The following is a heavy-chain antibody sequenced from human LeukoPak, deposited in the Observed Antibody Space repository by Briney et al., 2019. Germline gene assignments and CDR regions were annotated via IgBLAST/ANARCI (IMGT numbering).Heavy chain of an antibody. CDR1: GYTLTKLS. D-gene: IGHD5-18*01. V-gene: IGHV1-24*01. J-gene: IGHJ2*01. Sequence: ASVKVSCKVSGYTLTKLSMHWVRQAPGKGQERMGGFDPEDGETIYAQKFQGRVTMTEDTSTDTAYMELRSLRSDDTAVYYCAREVTAVWYFDLWGRGTLVTVSS. CDR2: FDPEDGET. CDR3: AREVTAVWYFDL.